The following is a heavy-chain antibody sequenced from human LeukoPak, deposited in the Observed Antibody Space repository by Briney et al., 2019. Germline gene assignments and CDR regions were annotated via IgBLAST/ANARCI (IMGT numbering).Heavy chain of an antibody. J-gene: IGHJ5*02. D-gene: IGHD2-2*01. CDR2: IHYSGGT. CDR1: GGSISTSDYY. V-gene: IGHV4-39*01. CDR3: ARSCGSTNCSDGDRFDP. Sequence: PSETLSLTCTVSGGSISTSDYYWGWIRQPPGKGLEWIASIHYSGGTYFNPSLKSRVTISVDTSRNEFSLKVISVTAADTAVFSCARSCGSTNCSDGDRFDPWGQGTLVTVSS.